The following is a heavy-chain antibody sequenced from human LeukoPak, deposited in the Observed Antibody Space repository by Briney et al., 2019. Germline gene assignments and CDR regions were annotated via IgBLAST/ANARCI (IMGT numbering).Heavy chain of an antibody. Sequence: PGGSLRLSCAASGFTFSSYEMNWVRQAPGKGLEWVSYISSSGSTIYYADSVKGRFTISRDNSRNTLYLQMNSLRAEDTAVYYCAKERACSGGSCFDAFDIWGQGTMVTVSS. V-gene: IGHV3-48*03. J-gene: IGHJ3*02. CDR1: GFTFSSYE. D-gene: IGHD2-15*01. CDR2: ISSSGSTI. CDR3: AKERACSGGSCFDAFDI.